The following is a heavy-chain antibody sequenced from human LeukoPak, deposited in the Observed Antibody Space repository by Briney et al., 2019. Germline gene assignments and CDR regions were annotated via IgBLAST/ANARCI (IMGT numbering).Heavy chain of an antibody. CDR3: ARAPIYGARTYYFDY. D-gene: IGHD4-17*01. CDR1: GFTFSSYA. Sequence: GGSLRLSCAASGFTFSSYAMSWVRQAPGKGLEWVANIKQDGSEKYYVDSVKGRFTISRDNAKNSLYLQMNSLRAEDTAVYYCARAPIYGARTYYFDYWGQGTLVTVSS. V-gene: IGHV3-7*01. J-gene: IGHJ4*02. CDR2: IKQDGSEK.